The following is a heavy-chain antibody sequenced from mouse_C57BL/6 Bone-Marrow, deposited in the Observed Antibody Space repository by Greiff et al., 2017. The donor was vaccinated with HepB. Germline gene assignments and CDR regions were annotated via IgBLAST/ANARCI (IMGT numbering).Heavy chain of an antibody. Sequence: EVHLVESGPGLVKPSQSLSLTCSVTGYSITSGYYWNWIRQFPGNKLEWMGYISYDGSNNYNPSLKNRISITRDTSKNQFFLKLNSVTTEDTATYYCARENGNYLSLAYWGQGTLVTVSA. V-gene: IGHV3-6*01. CDR1: GYSITSGYY. CDR3: ARENGNYLSLAY. J-gene: IGHJ3*01. CDR2: ISYDGSN. D-gene: IGHD2-1*01.